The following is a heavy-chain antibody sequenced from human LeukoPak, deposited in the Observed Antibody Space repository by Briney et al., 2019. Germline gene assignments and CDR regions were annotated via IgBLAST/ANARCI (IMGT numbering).Heavy chain of an antibody. V-gene: IGHV1-69*06. CDR2: IIPIFGTA. Sequence: ASVKVSCKASGGTFSSYAISWVRQAPGQGLEWMGGIIPIFGTANYAQKFQGRVTITADKSTSTAYMELSSLRSEDTAVYYCARGGEDIVVVPAAMPYYYYYMDVWGKGTTVTISS. CDR3: ARGGEDIVVVPAAMPYYYYYMDV. CDR1: GGTFSSYA. J-gene: IGHJ6*03. D-gene: IGHD2-2*01.